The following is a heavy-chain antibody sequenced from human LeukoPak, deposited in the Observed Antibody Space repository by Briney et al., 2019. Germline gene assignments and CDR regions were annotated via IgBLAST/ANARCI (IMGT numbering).Heavy chain of an antibody. CDR3: AIGGVRNVSNGGYVAWFDP. Sequence: ASVKVSCKASGYTFTSYYMHWVRQAPGQGLEWMGIINPSGGSTSYAQKFQGRVTMTRDTSTSTVYMELSSLRSEDTAVYYSAIGGVRNVSNGGYVAWFDPWGQGTLVTVSS. J-gene: IGHJ5*02. D-gene: IGHD5-12*01. CDR2: INPSGGST. CDR1: GYTFTSYY. V-gene: IGHV1-46*01.